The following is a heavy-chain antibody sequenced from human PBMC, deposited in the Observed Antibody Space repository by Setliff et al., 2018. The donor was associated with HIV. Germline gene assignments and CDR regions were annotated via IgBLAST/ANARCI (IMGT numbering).Heavy chain of an antibody. CDR2: IYSSGSP. Sequence: SETLSLTCGVYGASISNSNAYWGWIRQPPGKRLEWLGSIYSSGSPSYNPSLSSRLTISVDTSKNHVSLRLTSVTAADTGVYYCARHRDPPGTSWIYYYYYMDLWGEGTKVTVSS. J-gene: IGHJ6*03. D-gene: IGHD6-13*01. CDR1: GASISNSNAY. CDR3: ARHRDPPGTSWIYYYYYMDL. V-gene: IGHV4-39*01.